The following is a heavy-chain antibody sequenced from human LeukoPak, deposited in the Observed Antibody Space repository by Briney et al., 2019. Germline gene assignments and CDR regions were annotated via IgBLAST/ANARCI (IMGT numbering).Heavy chain of an antibody. J-gene: IGHJ6*03. Sequence: PSETLSLTCTVSGGSISSYYWSWIRQPPGKGLEWIGYIYTSGSTNYNPSLKSRVTISVDTSKNQFSLKLSSVTAADTAVYYCARQVRYGITTFGPYYYYMDVWGKGTTVTVSS. V-gene: IGHV4-4*09. CDR2: IYTSGST. CDR3: ARQVRYGITTFGPYYYYMDV. D-gene: IGHD3-3*01. CDR1: GGSISSYY.